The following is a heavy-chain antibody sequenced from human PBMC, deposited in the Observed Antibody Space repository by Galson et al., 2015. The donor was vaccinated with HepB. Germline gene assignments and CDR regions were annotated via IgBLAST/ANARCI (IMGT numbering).Heavy chain of an antibody. Sequence: SLRLSCAASGFTVSSNYMSWVRQAPGKGLEWVSVIYSGGSTYYADSVKGRFTISRDNSKNTLYLQMNSLRAEDTAVYYCARRGPDSTSSPYYGMDVWGQGTTVTVSS. CDR3: ARRGPDSTSSPYYGMDV. CDR1: GFTVSSNY. V-gene: IGHV3-66*02. J-gene: IGHJ6*02. CDR2: IYSGGST. D-gene: IGHD2-2*01.